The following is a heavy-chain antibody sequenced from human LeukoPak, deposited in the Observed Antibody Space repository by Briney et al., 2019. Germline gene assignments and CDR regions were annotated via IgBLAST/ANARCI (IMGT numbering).Heavy chain of an antibody. CDR1: GYTLTELS. J-gene: IGHJ4*02. CDR2: FDPEDGET. V-gene: IGHV1-24*01. Sequence: ASVKVSCKVSGYTLTELSMHWVRQAPGKGLEWMGGFDPEDGETIYAQKFQGRVTMTEDTSTDTAYMELSSLRSEDMAVYYCATASTWELLLGRGRVFDYWGQGTLVTVSS. CDR3: ATASTWELLLGRGRVFDY. D-gene: IGHD1-26*01.